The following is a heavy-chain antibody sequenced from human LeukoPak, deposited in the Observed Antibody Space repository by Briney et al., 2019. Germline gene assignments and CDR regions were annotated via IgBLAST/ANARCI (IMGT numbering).Heavy chain of an antibody. CDR2: ISYDGRNK. J-gene: IGHJ4*02. CDR1: GFTFSSYA. Sequence: PGGSLRPSCAASGFTFSSYAMHWVRQAPGKGLEWVAVISYDGRNKYYADSVKGRFTISRDNSKNTLYLQMNSLRAEDTAVYYCAKDRLGAMMYFDFWGQGTLVTVSS. D-gene: IGHD1-26*01. V-gene: IGHV3-30*04. CDR3: AKDRLGAMMYFDF.